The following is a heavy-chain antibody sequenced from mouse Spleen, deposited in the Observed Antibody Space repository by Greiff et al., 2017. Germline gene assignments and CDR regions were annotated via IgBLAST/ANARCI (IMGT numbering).Heavy chain of an antibody. CDR2: INPNNGGT. Sequence: EVKLQQSGPELVKPGASVKIPCKASGYTFTDYNMDWVKQSHGKSLEWIGDINPNNGGTIYNQKFKGKATLTVDKSSSTAYMELRSLTSEDTAVYYCARPYYGSSLYYFDYWGQGTTLTVSS. V-gene: IGHV1-18*01. CDR3: ARPYYGSSLYYFDY. J-gene: IGHJ2*01. D-gene: IGHD1-1*01. CDR1: GYTFTDYN.